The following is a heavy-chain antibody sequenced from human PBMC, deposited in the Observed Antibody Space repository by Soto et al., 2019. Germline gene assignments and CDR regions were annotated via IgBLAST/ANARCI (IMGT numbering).Heavy chain of an antibody. D-gene: IGHD1-26*01. V-gene: IGHV2-5*02. CDR3: FRRQGSGNKGDHFDF. Sequence: SGPTLVNPTQTLTLTCTFSGFSLSTSGVGVGWIRQPPGKALEWLALIYWDDDKRYSPSLKSRLTITKDTSKNQVVLTMTNMDPVDTATYYCFRRQGSGNKGDHFDFWSQRASVPVSS. CDR1: GFSLSTSGVG. J-gene: IGHJ4*02. CDR2: IYWDDDK.